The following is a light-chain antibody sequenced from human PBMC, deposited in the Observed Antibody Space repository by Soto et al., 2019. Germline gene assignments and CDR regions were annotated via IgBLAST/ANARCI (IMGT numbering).Light chain of an antibody. CDR2: EVT. Sequence: QSALTQPPSASGSPGQSVTISCTGTSSDIGGYNYVSWYQQHPGKAPKLMIYEVTKRPSGVPDRFSGSKSGNTASLTVSGLQAEDEADYYCISYAVSNNVIFGGGTKVTV. J-gene: IGLJ2*01. V-gene: IGLV2-8*01. CDR3: ISYAVSNNVI. CDR1: SSDIGGYNY.